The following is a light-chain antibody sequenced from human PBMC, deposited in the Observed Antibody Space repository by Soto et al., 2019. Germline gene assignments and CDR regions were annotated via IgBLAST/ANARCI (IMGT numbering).Light chain of an antibody. CDR2: GDN. CDR1: GSSIGTNT. J-gene: IGLJ2*01. Sequence: QSVLTQPPSASGTPGQRVTISCSGSGSSIGTNTVNWYRQLPGTAPKLLIYGDNQRPSGVPDRFSCSKSGTSASLAISGLQSEDEADYYCVAWDGSLNNVLFGGGTKVTVL. CDR3: VAWDGSLNNVL. V-gene: IGLV1-44*01.